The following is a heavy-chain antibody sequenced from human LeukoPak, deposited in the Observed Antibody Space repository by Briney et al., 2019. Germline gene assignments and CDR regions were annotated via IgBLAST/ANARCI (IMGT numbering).Heavy chain of an antibody. CDR2: IYTSGST. J-gene: IGHJ6*03. V-gene: IGHV4-4*07. CDR3: ARDPYYYDSSGYYYYYMDV. D-gene: IGHD3-22*01. Sequence: SETLSHTCTVSGGSISSYYWSWIRQPAGKGLEWIGRIYTSGSTNYNPSLKSRVTMSVDTSKNQFSLKLSSVTAADTAVYYCARDPYYYDSSGYYYYYMDVWGKGTTVTISS. CDR1: GGSISSYY.